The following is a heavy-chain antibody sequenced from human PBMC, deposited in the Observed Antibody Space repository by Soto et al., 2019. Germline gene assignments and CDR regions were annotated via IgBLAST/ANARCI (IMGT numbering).Heavy chain of an antibody. J-gene: IGHJ6*02. CDR3: AVGNSRYVTVTHYYYGMDV. CDR2: INSDGSST. CDR1: GFTFSSYW. D-gene: IGHD4-17*01. Sequence: GGSLRLSCAASGFTFSSYWMHWVRQAPGKGLVWVSRINSDGSSTSYADSVKGRFTISRDNAKNTLYLQMNSLRAEDTAVYYCAVGNSRYVTVTHYYYGMDVWGQGTTVTVSS. V-gene: IGHV3-74*01.